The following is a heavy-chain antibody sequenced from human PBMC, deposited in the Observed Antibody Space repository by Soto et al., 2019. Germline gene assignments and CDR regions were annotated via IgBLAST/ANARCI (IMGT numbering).Heavy chain of an antibody. CDR2: INAGNGNT. D-gene: IGHD3-22*01. CDR3: ARGSPYYYDSSGYSPFDS. CDR1: GYTFTSYA. Sequence: VKVSCKASGYTFTSYAMHWVRQAPGQRLEWMGWINAGNGNTKYSQKFQGRVTITRGTSASTAYMELRSLRSDDTAVYYCARGSPYYYDSSGYSPFDSWGQGTLVTVS. J-gene: IGHJ4*02. V-gene: IGHV1-3*01.